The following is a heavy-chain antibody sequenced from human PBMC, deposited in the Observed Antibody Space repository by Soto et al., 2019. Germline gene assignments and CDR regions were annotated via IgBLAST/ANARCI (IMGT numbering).Heavy chain of an antibody. CDR3: YYITVAGAVNSYYGMYV. Sequence: PGGSLRLSCAASGLTFSSYSVNWVRQAPGKGLEWVSSISSSSSYIYYADSVKGRFTISRDNAKNSLYLQMNSLRAEDTAVYYCYYITVAGAVNSYYGMYVWAQGTTVTISS. CDR2: ISSSSSYI. CDR1: GLTFSSYS. D-gene: IGHD6-19*01. J-gene: IGHJ6*02. V-gene: IGHV3-21*01.